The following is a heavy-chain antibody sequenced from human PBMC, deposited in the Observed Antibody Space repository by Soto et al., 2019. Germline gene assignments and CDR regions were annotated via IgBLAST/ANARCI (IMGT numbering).Heavy chain of an antibody. CDR1: GFTFSSYE. CDR2: ISSSGSTT. J-gene: IGHJ6*02. Sequence: GGSLRLSCAASGFTFSSYEMNWVRQAPGKGLEWVSYISSSGSTTYYADSVKGRFTISRDNAKNSLYLQMNSLRAEDTAVYYCARGKRRLGYCSSTSCYRDYYYYGMDVWGQGTTVTVSS. CDR3: ARGKRRLGYCSSTSCYRDYYYYGMDV. D-gene: IGHD2-2*01. V-gene: IGHV3-48*03.